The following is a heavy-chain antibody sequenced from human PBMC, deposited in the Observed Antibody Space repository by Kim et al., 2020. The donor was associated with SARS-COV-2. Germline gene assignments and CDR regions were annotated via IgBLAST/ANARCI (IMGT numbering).Heavy chain of an antibody. V-gene: IGHV4-59*13. D-gene: IGHD3-22*01. CDR1: GGSISSYY. CDR3: ARVGDYYDSSGRDAFDI. Sequence: SETLSLTCTVSGGSISSYYWSWIRQPPGKGLEWIGYIYYSGSTNYNPSLKSRVTISVDTSKNQFSLKLSSVTAADTAVYYCARVGDYYDSSGRDAFDIWGQGTMVTVSS. J-gene: IGHJ3*02. CDR2: IYYSGST.